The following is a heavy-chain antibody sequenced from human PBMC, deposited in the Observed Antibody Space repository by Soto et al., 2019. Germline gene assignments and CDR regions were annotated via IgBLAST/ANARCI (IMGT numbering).Heavy chain of an antibody. Sequence: QVQLQEMGPGLVKPSHTLTITCTVSGDSVNSAYWSWIRQLPGKGLEWMGNIYHTGRTFYNPSLKSRVAISIDTSKPLISLTVRSVTAADTAVYYCARTDAYNSSFFDSWGQGTVVTVSS. CDR3: ARTDAYNSSFFDS. V-gene: IGHV4-31*03. D-gene: IGHD6-6*01. CDR2: IYHTGRT. J-gene: IGHJ4*02. CDR1: GDSVNSAY.